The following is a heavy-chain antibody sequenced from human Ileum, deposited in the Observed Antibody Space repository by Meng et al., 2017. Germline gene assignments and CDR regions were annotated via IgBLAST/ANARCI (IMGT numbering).Heavy chain of an antibody. V-gene: IGHV1-2*06. J-gene: IGHJ4*02. D-gene: IGHD3-22*01. CDR2: INPNSGGT. Sequence: VQRVQAGAGVKKPVASVKVSCKASGYPFTGYYMHWVRQAPGQGLEWMGRINPNSGGTNYAQKFQGRVTMTRDTSISTAYMELSRLRSDDTAVYYCARERFYYYDSSGSINWGQGTLVTVSS. CDR3: ARERFYYYDSSGSIN. CDR1: GYPFTGYY.